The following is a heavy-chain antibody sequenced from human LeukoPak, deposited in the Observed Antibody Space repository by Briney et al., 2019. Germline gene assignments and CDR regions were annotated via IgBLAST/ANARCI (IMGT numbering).Heavy chain of an antibody. CDR1: WTSLRELS. V-gene: IGHV1-24*01. CDR3: AAGRPYSLLDY. Sequence: GASAKVSCTVSWTSLRELSLYWVRQAPGKGPEWMGGFDVIDSETFYAQKFQGRVTMTEDSSTDTAYMELRSLTSDDTALYYCAAGRPYSLLDYWGQGTLVTVSS. J-gene: IGHJ4*02. CDR2: FDVIDSET. D-gene: IGHD5-18*01.